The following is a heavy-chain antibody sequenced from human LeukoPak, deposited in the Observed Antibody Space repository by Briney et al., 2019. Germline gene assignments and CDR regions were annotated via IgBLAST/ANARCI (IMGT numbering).Heavy chain of an antibody. CDR2: IYSGRTT. CDR3: GRDVGH. V-gene: IGHV3-53*01. Sequence: GGSLRLSCAASALTLSNIYLHWVRHAPGKGLEWVSVIYSGRTTYYANSVKGRFTISGDSSKNTMYLQMNSLRVEDTAMYYCGRDVGHWGQGTLVTVSS. CDR1: ALTLSNIY. J-gene: IGHJ4*02.